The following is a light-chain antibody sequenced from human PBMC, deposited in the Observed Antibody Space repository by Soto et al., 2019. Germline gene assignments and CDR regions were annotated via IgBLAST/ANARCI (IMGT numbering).Light chain of an antibody. CDR1: QSVRNNY. Sequence: EIVFTQFPRTLSLSPGERATLSCRASQSVRNNYLARYQQKPGQAPRLLIYDASSRATGIPDRFSGSGPGTDFTLTISRLEPEDFAVYFCQHCGISPHTFGQGTKVDIK. CDR3: QHCGISPHT. CDR2: DAS. J-gene: IGKJ1*01. V-gene: IGKV3-20*01.